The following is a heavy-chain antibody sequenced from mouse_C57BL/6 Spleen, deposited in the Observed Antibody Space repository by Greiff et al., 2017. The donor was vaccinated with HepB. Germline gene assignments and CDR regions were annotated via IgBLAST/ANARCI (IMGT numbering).Heavy chain of an antibody. J-gene: IGHJ2*01. V-gene: IGHV5-9*01. CDR1: GFTFCSYT. CDR2: ISGGGGNT. Sequence: EVQRVESGGGLVKPGGSLKLSCAASGFTFCSYTMSWVRQTPEKRLEWVATISGGGGNTYYPDSVKGRFTIPRDNAKNTLYLQMSSLRSEDTALYYCARHPRYYFGYWGQGTTLTVSS. CDR3: ARHPRYYFGY.